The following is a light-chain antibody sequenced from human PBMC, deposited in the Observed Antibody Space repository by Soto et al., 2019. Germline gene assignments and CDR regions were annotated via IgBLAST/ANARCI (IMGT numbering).Light chain of an antibody. CDR3: QRYNNWPPKWT. CDR2: GAS. CDR1: GGVSSN. V-gene: IGKV3-15*01. Sequence: VMTPSPVPPFFSPGEGAPPSCRARGGVSSNLAWYQQKPGQAPRLLIYGASTRATGIPARFSGSGSGTEFTLTISSLQSEDFAVYYCQRYNNWPPKWTFGQGTKVDIK. J-gene: IGKJ1*01.